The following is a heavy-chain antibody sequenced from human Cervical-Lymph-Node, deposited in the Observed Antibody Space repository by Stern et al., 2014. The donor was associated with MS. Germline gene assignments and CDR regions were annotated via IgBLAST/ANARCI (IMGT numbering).Heavy chain of an antibody. CDR2: GFGNPT. CDR3: ARGGGGNWGY. D-gene: IGHD7-27*01. CDR1: GFTLSHYA. Sequence: VQLVESGGGLAQPGGSLTLSCAASGFTLSHYAVSWVRQAPGKGLEWVAGFGNPTFYADSVKGRFTVYIDSSKNTLYLQMNSLRAEDTALYYCARGGGGNWGYWGQGTQVTVSS. J-gene: IGHJ4*02. V-gene: IGHV3-23*04.